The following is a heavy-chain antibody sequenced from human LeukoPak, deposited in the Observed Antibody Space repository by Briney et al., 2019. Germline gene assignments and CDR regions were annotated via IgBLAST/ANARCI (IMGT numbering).Heavy chain of an antibody. CDR3: ARYRGYCSGDSCYPYYFDY. Sequence: PGGSLRLSCAASGFAFSGYYMSWIRQAPGKGLELVSYITTGSRYTHYADSVKGRFTISRDDAKNSLYLQMNSLRAEDMAVYYCARYRGYCSGDSCYPYYFDYWGQGTLVTVSS. CDR2: ITTGSRYT. V-gene: IGHV3-11*03. D-gene: IGHD2-15*01. CDR1: GFAFSGYY. J-gene: IGHJ4*02.